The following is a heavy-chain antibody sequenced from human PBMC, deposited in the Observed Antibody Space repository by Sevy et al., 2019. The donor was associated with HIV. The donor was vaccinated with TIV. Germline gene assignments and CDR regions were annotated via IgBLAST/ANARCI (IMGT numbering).Heavy chain of an antibody. D-gene: IGHD1-20*01. CDR3: ARDRDNWKVHASDT. Sequence: SETLSLTCTVSGGSISSGGYFWSWIRQHPGKGLEWIGCIYYSGNTYYNPSLKSRVTISVGTSKNQLSLKLSSVTAADTAVYFCARDRDNWKVHASDTWGQGTMVTVSS. J-gene: IGHJ3*02. CDR2: IYYSGNT. CDR1: GGSISSGGYF. V-gene: IGHV4-31*03.